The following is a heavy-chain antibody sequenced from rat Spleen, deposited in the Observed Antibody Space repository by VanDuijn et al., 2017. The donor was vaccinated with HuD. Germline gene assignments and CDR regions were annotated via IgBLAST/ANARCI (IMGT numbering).Heavy chain of an antibody. V-gene: IGHV2-65*01. CDR3: TRELAY. CDR1: GFSLTSYY. D-gene: IGHD4-2*01. Sequence: QVQLKETGPGLVQPTQTLSITCTVSGFSLTSYYMQWVRQTPGKGLEWMGFIRSGGSTEYNSEFKSRLSISRDTSKNQVFLKMNSLKTEDTGTYYCTRELAYWGQGVMVTVSS. J-gene: IGHJ2*01. CDR2: IRSGGST.